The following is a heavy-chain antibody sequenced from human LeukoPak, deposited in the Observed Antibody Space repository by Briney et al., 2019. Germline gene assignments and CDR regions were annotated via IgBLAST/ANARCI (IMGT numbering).Heavy chain of an antibody. J-gene: IGHJ4*02. CDR3: ARVGIYSSGPARY. CDR1: GYTFTSYD. CDR2: MSPNSGNT. Sequence: ASVKVSCKASGYTFTSYDINWMRQATGQGLEWMGWMSPNSGNTGYAQKFQGRVTMTRDTSTGTAYMELSSLRSEDTAVYYCARVGIYSSGPARYWGQGTLVTVSS. V-gene: IGHV1-8*01. D-gene: IGHD6-19*01.